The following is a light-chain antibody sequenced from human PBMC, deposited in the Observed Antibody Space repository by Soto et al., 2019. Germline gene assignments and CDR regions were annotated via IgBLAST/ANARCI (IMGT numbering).Light chain of an antibody. CDR1: SSDVGDYHY. CDR2: DVS. CDR3: SSYTTSSTVI. J-gene: IGLJ2*01. Sequence: QSALTQPASVSGSPGQSITIPCTGTSSDVGDYHYVSWYQQHPGKAPKLMIYDVSYRPSGVSNRFAGSKSGDAASLTISGLQAEDEADYYCSSYTTSSTVIFGGGTKLTV. V-gene: IGLV2-14*03.